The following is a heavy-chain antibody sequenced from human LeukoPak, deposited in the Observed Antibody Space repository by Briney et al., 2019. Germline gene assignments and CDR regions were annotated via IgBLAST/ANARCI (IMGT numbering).Heavy chain of an antibody. J-gene: IGHJ4*02. V-gene: IGHV3-23*01. CDR2: IYGNGGNA. Sequence: GSLRLSCAASGFIFSNYVMTWVRQAPGKGLEWVSGIYGNGGNAYYADSLQGRLAISRDNAKKSLYLQMNSLRAEDTAVYYCARGKYDSSGYPLLGFDYWGQGTLVTVSS. CDR3: ARGKYDSSGYPLLGFDY. D-gene: IGHD3-22*01. CDR1: GFIFSNYV.